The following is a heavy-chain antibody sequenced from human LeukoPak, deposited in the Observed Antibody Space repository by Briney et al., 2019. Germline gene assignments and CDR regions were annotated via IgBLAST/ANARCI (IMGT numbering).Heavy chain of an antibody. J-gene: IGHJ4*02. CDR1: GYTFTCYX. D-gene: IGHD1-26*01. V-gene: IGHV1-2*02. CDR3: ARGAEWELLSGY. Sequence: ASVXXXCXXXGYTFTCYXMHWVGXXPXQXXXXXXWINPNSGGTNYAQKFQGRVTMTRDTSINTAYMELSRLRSDDTAVYYCARGAEWELLSGYWGQGTLVTVSS. CDR2: INPNSGGT.